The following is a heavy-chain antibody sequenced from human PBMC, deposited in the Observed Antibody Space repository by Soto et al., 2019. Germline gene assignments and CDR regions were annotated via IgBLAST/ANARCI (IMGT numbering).Heavy chain of an antibody. Sequence: QVQLVESGGGVVQPGRSLRLSCAASGFTFSSYAMHWVRQAPGKGLEWVAVISYDGSNKYYEDSVKGRFTISRDNSKNKLYLKKNSLRAEDTAEYYCARDPLWGTAMVLWYFDLWGRGTLVTVSS. J-gene: IGHJ2*01. CDR2: ISYDGSNK. D-gene: IGHD5-18*01. CDR3: ARDPLWGTAMVLWYFDL. V-gene: IGHV3-30-3*01. CDR1: GFTFSSYA.